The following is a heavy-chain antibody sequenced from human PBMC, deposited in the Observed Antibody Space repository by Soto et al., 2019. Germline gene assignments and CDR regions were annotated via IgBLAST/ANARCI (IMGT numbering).Heavy chain of an antibody. J-gene: IGHJ6*02. D-gene: IGHD1-26*01. CDR3: AKKPPSSIQGWAFGMDV. V-gene: IGHV3-53*02. Sequence: VQLVETGGGLIQPGGSLRLSCLASGFSVTTNYIIWVRQPPGKGLEWVSTTFTGGSIHYADSVKGRFSISRDNSKNTVYLQMNNLRVEDTAVYYCAKKPPSSIQGWAFGMDVWGQGTTVSVSS. CDR2: TFTGGSI. CDR1: GFSVTTNY.